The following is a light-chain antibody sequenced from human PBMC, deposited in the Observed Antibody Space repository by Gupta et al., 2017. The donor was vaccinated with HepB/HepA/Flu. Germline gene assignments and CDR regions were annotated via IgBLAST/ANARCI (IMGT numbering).Light chain of an antibody. J-gene: IGKJ3*01. Sequence: DIEMTQSPYSLSASVGDRVTITCRASQGIGTYLAWYQQKSGRVPKVLIYAASTLQSGVPSRFSGSGSGTDFTLTISSLQPEDVATYYCQKYNSAPFTFGPGTKVDIK. V-gene: IGKV1-27*01. CDR3: QKYNSAPFT. CDR2: AAS. CDR1: QGIGTY.